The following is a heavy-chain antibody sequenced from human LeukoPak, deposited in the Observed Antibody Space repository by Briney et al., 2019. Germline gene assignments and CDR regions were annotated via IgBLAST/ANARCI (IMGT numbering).Heavy chain of an antibody. CDR2: TNHSGST. CDR1: GGSFSGYY. D-gene: IGHD1-14*01. J-gene: IGHJ4*02. V-gene: IGHV4-34*01. Sequence: SETLSLTCAVYGGSFSGYYWSWIRQPPGKGLEWIGETNHSGSTSYNPSLKSRVTISVDTSKNQFSLKLSSVTAADTAVCYCARRERGISDYWGQGTLVTVSS. CDR3: ARRERGISDY.